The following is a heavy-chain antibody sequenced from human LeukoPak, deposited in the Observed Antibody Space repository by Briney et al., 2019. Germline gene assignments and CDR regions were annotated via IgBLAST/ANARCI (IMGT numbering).Heavy chain of an antibody. V-gene: IGHV3-30-3*02. CDR3: AKCWRVVSGNWYLSFDS. CDR1: GFTFSSYA. CDR2: ISYDGSNK. J-gene: IGHJ4*02. D-gene: IGHD6-13*01. Sequence: PGGSLRLSCAASGFTFSSYAMHWVRQAPGKGLEWVAVISYDGSNKYYADSVKGRFTISRDNSKNTLYLQMKSLGGDDTALYYCAKCWRVVSGNWYLSFDSWGQGTLVTVSS.